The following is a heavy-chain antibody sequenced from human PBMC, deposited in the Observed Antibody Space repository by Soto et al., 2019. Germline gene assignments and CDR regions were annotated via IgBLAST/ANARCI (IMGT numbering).Heavy chain of an antibody. J-gene: IGHJ4*02. CDR1: EFTFSSYG. D-gene: IGHD3-22*01. CDR3: AKDTFYHDSSGYYVFEY. Sequence: PGGSLRLSCAASEFTFSSYGIHWVRQAPGKGLEWVAVISYDGSKKNYLDSVKGRFTISRDNSKNTMYLEMNSLRAEDTAVYYCAKDTFYHDSSGYYVFEYWGQGT. CDR2: ISYDGSKK. V-gene: IGHV3-30*18.